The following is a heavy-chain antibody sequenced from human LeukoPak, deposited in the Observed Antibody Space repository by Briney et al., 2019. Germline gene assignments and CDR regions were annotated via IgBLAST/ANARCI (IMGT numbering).Heavy chain of an antibody. D-gene: IGHD5-18*01. CDR2: IWYDGSNK. J-gene: IGHJ3*02. CDR3: ARDSRGYSYGYDAFDI. CDR1: GFTFSSYG. V-gene: IGHV3-33*01. Sequence: GRSLRLSCAASGFTFSSYGMHWVRQAPGKGLEWVAVIWYDGSNKYYADSVKGRFTISRDNSKNTLYLQMNSLRAEDTAVYYCARDSRGYSYGYDAFDIWGQGTMVTVSS.